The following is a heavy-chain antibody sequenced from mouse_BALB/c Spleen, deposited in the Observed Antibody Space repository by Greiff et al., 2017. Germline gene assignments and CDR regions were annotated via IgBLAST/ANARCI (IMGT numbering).Heavy chain of an antibody. Sequence: EVHLVESGGGLVQPGGSRKLSCAASGFTFSSFGMHWVRQAPEKGLEWVAYISSGSSTIYYADTVKGRFTISRDNPKNTLFLQMTSLRSEDTAMYYCARSDPFWYFDVWGAGTTVTVSS. CDR3: ARSDPFWYFDV. J-gene: IGHJ1*01. CDR2: ISSGSSTI. CDR1: GFTFSSFG. V-gene: IGHV5-17*02.